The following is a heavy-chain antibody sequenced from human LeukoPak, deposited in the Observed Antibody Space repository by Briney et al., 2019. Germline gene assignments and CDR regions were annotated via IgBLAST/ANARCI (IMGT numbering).Heavy chain of an antibody. CDR1: GGSISSGSYY. V-gene: IGHV4-61*02. CDR2: TYTSGST. D-gene: IGHD2-2*01. Sequence: SETLSLTCTVSGGSISSGSYYWSWTRQPAGKGLEWIGRTYTSGSTNYNPSLKSRVTISVDTSKNQFSLKLSSVTAADTAVYYCAREGGYCSSTSCSYNWFDSWGQGTLVTVSS. CDR3: AREGGYCSSTSCSYNWFDS. J-gene: IGHJ5*01.